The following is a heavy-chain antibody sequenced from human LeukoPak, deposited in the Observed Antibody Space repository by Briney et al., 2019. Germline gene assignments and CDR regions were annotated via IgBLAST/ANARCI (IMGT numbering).Heavy chain of an antibody. CDR3: ARDPAYCGGDCYSVYHYAFDI. Sequence: GGSLRLSCAASGFTFSSYNMNWVRQAPGKGLEWVSSINSSSTYIYYADSVRGRFTISRDNAKNSLYLQINSLRAEDTAVYYCARDPAYCGGDCYSVYHYAFDIWGQGTRVTVSS. J-gene: IGHJ3*02. CDR1: GFTFSSYN. V-gene: IGHV3-21*01. D-gene: IGHD2-21*02. CDR2: INSSSTYI.